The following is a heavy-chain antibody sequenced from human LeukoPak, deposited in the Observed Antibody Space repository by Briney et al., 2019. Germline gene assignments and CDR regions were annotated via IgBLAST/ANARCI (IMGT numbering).Heavy chain of an antibody. D-gene: IGHD2-2*01. CDR3: ARVLASIYSIVPAAKGVFDY. Sequence: ASVRVSCKASGYTFTGYYMHWVRQAPGQGLEWMGWINPNSGGTNYAQKFQGRVTMTRDTSISTAYMELSRLRSDDTAVYYCARVLASIYSIVPAAKGVFDYWGQGTLVTVSS. CDR2: INPNSGGT. V-gene: IGHV1-2*02. CDR1: GYTFTGYY. J-gene: IGHJ4*02.